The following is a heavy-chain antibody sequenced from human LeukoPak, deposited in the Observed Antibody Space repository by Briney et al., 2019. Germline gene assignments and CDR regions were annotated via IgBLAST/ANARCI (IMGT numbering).Heavy chain of an antibody. D-gene: IGHD6-19*01. V-gene: IGHV5-51*01. Sequence: GESLKISCKGSGYSFTSYWIGWVRQMPGKGLEWMGIIYPGDSDTRYSPSFQGQVTISADKSISTAYLQWSSLKASDTAMYYCARLSRIAVAGKGWFDPWGQGTLVTVSS. CDR2: IYPGDSDT. J-gene: IGHJ5*02. CDR1: GYSFTSYW. CDR3: ARLSRIAVAGKGWFDP.